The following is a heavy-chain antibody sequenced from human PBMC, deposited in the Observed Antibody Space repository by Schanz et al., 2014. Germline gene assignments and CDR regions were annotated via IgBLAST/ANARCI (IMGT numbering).Heavy chain of an antibody. D-gene: IGHD6-6*01. J-gene: IGHJ4*02. CDR3: ARDRLAAQGIDS. Sequence: QVQLQESGPGVVKPSQTLSLTCTVSGGSINSDAFYWTWIRQHPGKGLEWVGYIYYSGGTYYSPSLKSRVSISLDTSKNQFSLNLSSVTAADTAVYYCARDRLAAQGIDSWGLGTLVTVSS. CDR1: GGSINSDAFY. V-gene: IGHV4-31*03. CDR2: IYYSGGT.